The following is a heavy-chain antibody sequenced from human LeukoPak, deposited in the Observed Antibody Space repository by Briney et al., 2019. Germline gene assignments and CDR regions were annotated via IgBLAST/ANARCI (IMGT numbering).Heavy chain of an antibody. CDR2: ISSNGGST. Sequence: GGPLRLSCAASGFTFSSYAMHWVRQAPGKGLEYVSAISSNGGSTYYANSVKGRFTISRDNSKNTLYLQMGSLRAEDMAVYYCARCIYGSGSYYQYFDYWGQGTLVTVSS. J-gene: IGHJ4*02. CDR3: ARCIYGSGSYYQYFDY. D-gene: IGHD3-10*01. V-gene: IGHV3-64*01. CDR1: GFTFSSYA.